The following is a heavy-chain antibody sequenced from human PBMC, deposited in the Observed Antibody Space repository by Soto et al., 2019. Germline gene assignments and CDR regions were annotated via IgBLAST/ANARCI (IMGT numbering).Heavy chain of an antibody. CDR2: IYYSGST. Sequence: QVQLQAAGPGLVKPSETLSLTCTVSGGSVSSGSYYWSWIRQPPGKGLGWVGYIYYSGSTNYNPSLKSRVTISVDTSKNQFSLKLSSVTAADTAVYYCARGAYYYDSSGSPTFGNFDYWGQGTLVTVSS. D-gene: IGHD3-22*01. CDR3: ARGAYYYDSSGSPTFGNFDY. CDR1: GGSVSSGSYY. J-gene: IGHJ4*02. V-gene: IGHV4-61*01.